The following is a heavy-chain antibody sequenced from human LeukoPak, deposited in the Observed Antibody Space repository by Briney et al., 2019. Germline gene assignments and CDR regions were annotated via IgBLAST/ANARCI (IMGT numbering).Heavy chain of an antibody. V-gene: IGHV4-39*01. CDR2: IYYSGNT. Sequence: GSLRLSCAASGFTFSSYWMSWVRQPPGKGLEWIGSIYYSGNTYYNASLKSRVTISVDTSKNQFSLKLSSVTAADTAVYYCARPIRGLGRYFQHWGQGTLVTVSS. D-gene: IGHD3-10*01. CDR3: ARPIRGLGRYFQH. CDR1: GFTFSSYW. J-gene: IGHJ1*01.